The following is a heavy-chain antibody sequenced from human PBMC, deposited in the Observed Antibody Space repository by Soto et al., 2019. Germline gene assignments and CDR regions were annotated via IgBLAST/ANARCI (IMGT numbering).Heavy chain of an antibody. CDR1: GGSISSSSYY. J-gene: IGHJ4*02. CDR2: IYYSGST. Sequence: SETLSLTCPVSGGSISSSSYYLGWIRQPPGKGLEWIGSIYYSGSTYYNPSLKSRVTISVDTSKNQFSLKLSSVTAADTAVYYCARLEPGDYYFDDWGQGTLGTVSS. D-gene: IGHD2-21*02. V-gene: IGHV4-39*01. CDR3: ARLEPGDYYFDD.